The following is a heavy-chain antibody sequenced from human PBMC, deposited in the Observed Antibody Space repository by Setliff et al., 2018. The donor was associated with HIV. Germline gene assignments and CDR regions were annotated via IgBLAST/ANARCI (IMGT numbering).Heavy chain of an antibody. CDR3: ARGGLRWADLNYMDV. V-gene: IGHV4-34*01. CDR2: INHSGST. J-gene: IGHJ6*03. Sequence: PSETLSLTCAVYGGSFSGYYWSWIRQPPGKGLEWVGEINHSGSTNYIPSLKSRVTISVDTSKNQFSLKLNSVTAADTAVYYCARGGLRWADLNYMDVWGKGTTVTVSS. D-gene: IGHD4-17*01. CDR1: GGSFSGYY.